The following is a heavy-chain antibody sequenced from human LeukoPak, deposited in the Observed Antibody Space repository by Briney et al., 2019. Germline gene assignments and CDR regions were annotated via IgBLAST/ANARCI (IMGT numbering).Heavy chain of an antibody. CDR3: AKGAGGGSYYGDAFDI. Sequence: PGGSLRLSCAASGFTFDDYTMHWVRQAPGKGLEWVSLISWDGGSTYYADSVKGRFTISRDNSKNSLYLQMNSLRTEDTALYYCAKGAGGGSYYGDAFDIWGQGTMVTVSS. V-gene: IGHV3-43*01. J-gene: IGHJ3*02. CDR1: GFTFDDYT. CDR2: ISWDGGST. D-gene: IGHD1-26*01.